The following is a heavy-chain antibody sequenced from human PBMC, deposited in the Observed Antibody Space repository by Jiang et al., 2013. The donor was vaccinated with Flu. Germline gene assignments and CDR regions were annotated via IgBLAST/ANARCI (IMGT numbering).Heavy chain of an antibody. D-gene: IGHD3-22*01. CDR3: ASRLFSNYYDSSGYYSFDY. CDR1: GFTFSSYS. Sequence: VQLVESGGGLVQPGGSLRLSCAASGFTFSSYSMNWVRQAPGKGLEWVSYISSSSSTIYYADSVRGRFTISRDNVRNSLYLQMNSLRDEDTAVYYCASRLFSNYYDSSGYYSFDYWGQGTLVTVSS. J-gene: IGHJ4*02. CDR2: ISSSSSTI. V-gene: IGHV3-48*02.